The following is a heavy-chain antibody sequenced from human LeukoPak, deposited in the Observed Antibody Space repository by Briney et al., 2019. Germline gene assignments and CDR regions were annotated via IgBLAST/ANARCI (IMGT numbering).Heavy chain of an antibody. CDR2: IYTSGST. V-gene: IGHV4-4*07. D-gene: IGHD1-26*01. CDR1: GGSISSYY. CDR3: ARGRELLGAFDI. J-gene: IGHJ3*02. Sequence: QASETLSLTCTVSGGSISSYYWSWIRQPAWKGLEWIGSIYTSGSTNYNPSLKSRVTMSVDTSKNQFSLKLSSVTAADTAVYYCARGRELLGAFDIWGQGTMVTVSS.